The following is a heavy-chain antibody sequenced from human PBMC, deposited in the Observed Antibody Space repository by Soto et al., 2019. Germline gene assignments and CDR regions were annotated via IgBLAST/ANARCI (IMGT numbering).Heavy chain of an antibody. D-gene: IGHD2-15*01. V-gene: IGHV3-23*01. CDR1: GFAFSSYS. J-gene: IGHJ4*02. CDR3: AKRRGAGGHFDY. CDR2: VSIGGST. Sequence: LRLSCAASGFAFSSYSMGWVRQGPGKGLEWVAVVSIGGSTHYADSVRGRFTISRDNSKNTLSLQMNSLTAEDTAVYFCAKRRGAGGHFDYWGQGGLVTVSS.